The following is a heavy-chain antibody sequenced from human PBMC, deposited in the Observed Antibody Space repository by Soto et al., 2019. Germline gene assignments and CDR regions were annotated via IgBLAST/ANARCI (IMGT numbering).Heavy chain of an antibody. CDR2: ISHSGST. V-gene: IGHV4-34*01. J-gene: IGHJ6*02. CDR1: GGSFSGYY. D-gene: IGHD1-20*01. CDR3: ARDNWNENYYYYYYGMDV. Sequence: SETLSLTCAVYGGSFSGYYWSWIRQPPGKGLEWIGEISHSGSTNYNPSLKSRVTISVDTSKNQFSLKLSSVTAADTAVYYCARDNWNENYYYYYYGMDVWGQGTTVTVSS.